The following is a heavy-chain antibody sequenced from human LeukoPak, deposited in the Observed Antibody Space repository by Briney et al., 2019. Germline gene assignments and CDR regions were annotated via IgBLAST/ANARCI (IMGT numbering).Heavy chain of an antibody. D-gene: IGHD3-9*01. J-gene: IGHJ4*02. CDR1: GFTFINYP. CDR2: TRNKANSYTT. V-gene: IGHV3-72*01. CDR3: ARVTGYYNDY. Sequence: GGSLRLSCAASGFTFINYPMHWVRQPPGKGLEWVGRTRNKANSYTTEYAASVKGRFTISRDDSKNSLYLQMNSLKTEDTAVYYCARVTGYYNDYWGQGTLVTVSS.